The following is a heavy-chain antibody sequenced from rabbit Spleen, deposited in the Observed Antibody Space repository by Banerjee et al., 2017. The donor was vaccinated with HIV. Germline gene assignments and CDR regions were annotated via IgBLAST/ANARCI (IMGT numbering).Heavy chain of an antibody. CDR3: ARDTGTSFSSYGMDL. J-gene: IGHJ3*01. V-gene: IGHV1S40*01. D-gene: IGHD7-1*01. Sequence: QSLEESGGDLVKPGASLTLTCTASGFSFSSSYYMCWVRQAPGKGLECIACIYNGDGSTYYATWAKGRFTISKTSSTTVTLQMTSLTVADTATYFCARDTGTSFSSYGMDLWGQGTLVTVS. CDR2: IYNGDGST. CDR1: GFSFSSSYY.